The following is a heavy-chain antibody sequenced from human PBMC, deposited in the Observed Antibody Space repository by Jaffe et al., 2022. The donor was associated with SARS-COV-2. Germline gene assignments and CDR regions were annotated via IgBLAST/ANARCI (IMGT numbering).Heavy chain of an antibody. D-gene: IGHD1-26*01. CDR2: ISYDGSNK. J-gene: IGHJ6*02. V-gene: IGHV3-30*18. Sequence: QVQLVESGGGVVQPGRSLRLSCAASGFTFSSYGMHWVRQAPGKGLEWVAVISYDGSNKYYADSVKGRFTISRDNSKNTLYLQMNSLRAEDTAVYYCAKDRGSYYHYYYGMDVWGQGTTVTVSS. CDR1: GFTFSSYG. CDR3: AKDRGSYYHYYYGMDV.